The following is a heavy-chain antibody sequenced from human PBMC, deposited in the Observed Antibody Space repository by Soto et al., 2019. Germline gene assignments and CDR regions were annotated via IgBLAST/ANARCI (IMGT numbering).Heavy chain of an antibody. J-gene: IGHJ4*02. V-gene: IGHV4-34*01. CDR1: GGSFSGYY. CDR2: INHSGST. Sequence: QVQLQQWGAGLLKPSETLSLTCAVYGGSFSGYYWTWIRQPPGTGLEWIGEINHSGSTNYNPSLKSRVTISVDTSKNQFSLKLTSVTAADTAVYYCARDKITGLCAYWGQGTLVTASS. D-gene: IGHD2-8*02. CDR3: ARDKITGLCAY.